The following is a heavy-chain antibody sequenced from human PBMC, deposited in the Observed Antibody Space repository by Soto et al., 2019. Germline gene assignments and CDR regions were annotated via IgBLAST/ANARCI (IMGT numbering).Heavy chain of an antibody. CDR2: ISGSGGST. Sequence: EVQLLESGGGLVQPGGSLRLSCAASGFTFSSYAMSWVRQAPGKGLEWVSAISGSGGSTYYADSVKGRFTISRDNSKNTLYLQMNSLRAEDTAVYYCAKSGRGYSYGYYYYGMDVWGQGTTVTVSS. CDR3: AKSGRGYSYGYYYYGMDV. D-gene: IGHD5-18*01. V-gene: IGHV3-23*01. CDR1: GFTFSSYA. J-gene: IGHJ6*02.